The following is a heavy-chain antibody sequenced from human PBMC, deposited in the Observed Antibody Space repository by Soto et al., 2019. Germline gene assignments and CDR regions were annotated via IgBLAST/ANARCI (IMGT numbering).Heavy chain of an antibody. CDR2: IYYSGST. V-gene: IGHV4-39*01. CDR1: GGSISSSSYY. D-gene: IGHD4-17*01. J-gene: IGHJ5*02. Sequence: SETLSLTCTVSGGSISSSSYYWGWIRQPPGKGLEWIGSIYYSGSTYYNPSLKSRVTISVDTSKNQFSLKLSSVTAADTAVYYCVALAWHFYGDSRNWFDPWGQGTLVTVSS. CDR3: VALAWHFYGDSRNWFDP.